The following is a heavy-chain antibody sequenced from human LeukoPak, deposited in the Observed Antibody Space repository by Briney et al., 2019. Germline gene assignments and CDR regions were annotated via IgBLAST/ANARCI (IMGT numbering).Heavy chain of an antibody. Sequence: GGSLRLSCVASGFTFGGYTINWVRLAPGKGLEWVSYISSGSSYTNYADSVKGRFTISRDNAKNSLYLQMNSLRAEDTAVYYCARDHYGYYGSGSYRRFDYWGQGTPVTVSS. V-gene: IGHV3-21*05. D-gene: IGHD3-10*01. CDR1: GFTFGGYT. CDR2: ISSGSSYT. CDR3: ARDHYGYYGSGSYRRFDY. J-gene: IGHJ4*02.